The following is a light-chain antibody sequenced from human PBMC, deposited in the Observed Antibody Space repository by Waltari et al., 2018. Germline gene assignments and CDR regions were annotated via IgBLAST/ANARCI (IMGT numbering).Light chain of an antibody. Sequence: SYELTQPPSVSVALGQTATIPCGGNNIGKTNVHWYQQKAGQAPGLVIYRDSNRPSGIPERFSGSNSRNAATLTISRVQADDAADYYCQVWDSSWVFGGGSKLTVL. CDR1: NIGKTN. V-gene: IGLV3-9*01. J-gene: IGLJ3*02. CDR3: QVWDSSWV. CDR2: RDS.